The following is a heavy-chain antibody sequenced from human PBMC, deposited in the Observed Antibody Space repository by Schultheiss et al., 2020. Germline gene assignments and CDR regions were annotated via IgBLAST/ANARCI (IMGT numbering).Heavy chain of an antibody. J-gene: IGHJ4*02. V-gene: IGHV3-13*01. Sequence: GGSLRLSCAASGFTFSSYWMHWVRQATGKGLEWVSAIGTAGDTYYPGSVKGRFTISRDNAKNSLYLQMDSLRAEDTAVYYCARHLNWAWDYWGQGTLVTVSS. D-gene: IGHD7-27*01. CDR3: ARHLNWAWDY. CDR2: IGTAGDT. CDR1: GFTFSSYW.